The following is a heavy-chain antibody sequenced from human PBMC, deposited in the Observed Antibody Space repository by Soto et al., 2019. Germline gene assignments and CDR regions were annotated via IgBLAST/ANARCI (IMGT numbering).Heavy chain of an antibody. CDR3: PSNRGGYHGFDSYY. CDR2: IYHSGST. J-gene: IGHJ4*02. Sequence: QLQLQESGSGLVKPSQTLSLICAVSGGSISSGGYSWSWIRQPPGKGLEWIGYIYHSGSTYYNPSLNSRVTISANRSKNQFSLKLSSVTAADTAVYYCPSNRGGYHGFDSYYWGQGTLVTVSS. CDR1: GGSISSGGYS. V-gene: IGHV4-30-2*01. D-gene: IGHD5-12*01.